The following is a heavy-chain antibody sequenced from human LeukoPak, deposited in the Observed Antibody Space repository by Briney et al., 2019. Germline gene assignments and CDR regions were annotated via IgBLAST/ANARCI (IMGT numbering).Heavy chain of an antibody. D-gene: IGHD1-26*01. CDR3: ARGPLPTYYNYMDV. Sequence: SETLSLTCTVSGGSISSSSYHWGWIRQPPGKGLEGIGSIYYSGSTYYNPSLKSRVTISVDTSKIQFSLKLSSVTAADTAVYYCARGPLPTYYNYMDVWGKGTTVTVSS. J-gene: IGHJ6*03. CDR2: IYYSGST. V-gene: IGHV4-39*07. CDR1: GGSISSSSYH.